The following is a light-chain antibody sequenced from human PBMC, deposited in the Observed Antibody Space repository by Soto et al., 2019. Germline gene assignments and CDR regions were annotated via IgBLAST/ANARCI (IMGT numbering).Light chain of an antibody. J-gene: IGLJ1*01. CDR3: ISYTTSVTYV. CDR2: GVS. V-gene: IGLV2-14*01. CDR1: SSDVGGYNY. Sequence: QSALTQPASVSGSPGQSITISCTGTSSDVGGYNYVSWYQQHPGKAPKLMISGVSNRPSGVSIRFSGAKSGNTASLTISGLQTEDEADYYCISYTTSVTYVFGTVTKLTVL.